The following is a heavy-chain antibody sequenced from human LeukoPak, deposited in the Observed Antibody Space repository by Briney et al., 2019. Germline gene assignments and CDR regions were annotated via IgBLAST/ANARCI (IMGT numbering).Heavy chain of an antibody. CDR3: ARRVGQRTTVDY. J-gene: IGHJ4*02. V-gene: IGHV4-34*01. D-gene: IGHD1-1*01. CDR1: GESFSGFY. Sequence: SETLSLTCAVYGESFSGFYWSWIRQSPEKGLEWIGEINHTGSTNCNPSLKNRLTISVDTSKNQFSLKVTSVTAADTPVYYCARRVGQRTTVDYWGQGTLVTVSS. CDR2: INHTGST.